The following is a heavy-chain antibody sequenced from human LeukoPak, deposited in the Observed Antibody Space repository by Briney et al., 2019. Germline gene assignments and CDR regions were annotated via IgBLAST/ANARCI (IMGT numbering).Heavy chain of an antibody. D-gene: IGHD6-6*01. CDR1: GGSISSLY. Sequence: SETLSLTCSVSGGSISSLYWSWIRQPPGKGLEWIGYIYYTGSTNYNPSLKSRVTMFVNMSKNQFSLRLSSVTAAGTAVYYCARHRAYSSSSPFDYWGQGTLVTVSS. J-gene: IGHJ4*02. V-gene: IGHV4-59*08. CDR2: IYYTGST. CDR3: ARHRAYSSSSPFDY.